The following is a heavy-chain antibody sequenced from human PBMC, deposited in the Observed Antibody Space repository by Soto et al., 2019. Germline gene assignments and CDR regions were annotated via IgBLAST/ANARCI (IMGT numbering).Heavy chain of an antibody. CDR3: ASEDCSGGRCYAGVG. D-gene: IGHD2-15*01. V-gene: IGHV1-18*01. J-gene: IGHJ4*02. Sequence: ASVKVSCKASGYTFTSYGISWVRQAPGQGLEWMGWISAYNDNTHYAQRLQGRVTMTTDTSTSTAYMELRSLRSDDTAVYYCASEDCSGGRCYAGVGWGQGTLVTVSS. CDR1: GYTFTSYG. CDR2: ISAYNDNT.